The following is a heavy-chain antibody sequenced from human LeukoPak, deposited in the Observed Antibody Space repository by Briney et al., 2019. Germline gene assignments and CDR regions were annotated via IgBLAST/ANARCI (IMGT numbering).Heavy chain of an antibody. D-gene: IGHD3-10*01. V-gene: IGHV3-9*01. CDR2: ISWNSGSI. CDR3: AKGGPTGDYFDY. J-gene: IGHJ4*02. Sequence: PGRSLRLSCAASGFTFDDYAMHWVRHAPGKGLEWVSGISWNSGSIGYADSVKGRFTISRDNAKNSLYLQMNSLRAEDTALYYCAKGGPTGDYFDYWGQGTLVTVSS. CDR1: GFTFDDYA.